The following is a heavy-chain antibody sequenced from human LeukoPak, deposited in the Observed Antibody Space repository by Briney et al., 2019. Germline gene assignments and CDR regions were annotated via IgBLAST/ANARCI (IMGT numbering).Heavy chain of an antibody. V-gene: IGHV3-66*02. D-gene: IGHD3-9*01. CDR3: ASQDTYYDILTGYYIGAFDI. CDR2: IYSGGST. J-gene: IGHJ3*02. Sequence: GGSLRLSCAASGFTVSSNYMSWVRQAPGKGLEWVSVIYSGGSTYYADSVKGRLTISRDNSKNTLYLQMNSLRAEDTAVYYCASQDTYYDILTGYYIGAFDIWGQGTMVTVSS. CDR1: GFTVSSNY.